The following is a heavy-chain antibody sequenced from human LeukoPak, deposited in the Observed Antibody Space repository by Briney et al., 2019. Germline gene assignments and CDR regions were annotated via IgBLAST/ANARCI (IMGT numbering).Heavy chain of an antibody. Sequence: GGSLRLSCAASGFTFSSYNMNWVRQAPGKGLEWVSSISSSSSYIYYADSVKGRFTISRDNAKNSLYLQMNSLRAEDTAVYYCARDPGSTQTLHDAFDIWGQGTMVTVSS. CDR2: ISSSSSYI. CDR3: ARDPGSTQTLHDAFDI. J-gene: IGHJ3*02. CDR1: GFTFSSYN. V-gene: IGHV3-21*01. D-gene: IGHD1-26*01.